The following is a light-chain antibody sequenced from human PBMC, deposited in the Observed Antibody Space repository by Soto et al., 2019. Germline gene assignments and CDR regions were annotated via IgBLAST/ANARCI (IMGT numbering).Light chain of an antibody. CDR3: QQYDNYPLT. CDR2: DAS. Sequence: DIQMTQSPSTLSASVGDRVTITCRASQSVRSWLAWYQQKPGRAPKFLIYDASSLESGVPSRFRGSGSGTQFTLTISNLQPDDFATYCCQQYDNYPLTFGGGTKVEI. CDR1: QSVRSW. V-gene: IGKV1-5*01. J-gene: IGKJ4*01.